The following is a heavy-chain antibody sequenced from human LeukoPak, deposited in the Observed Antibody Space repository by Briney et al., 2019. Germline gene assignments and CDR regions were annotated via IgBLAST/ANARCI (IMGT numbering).Heavy chain of an antibody. D-gene: IGHD6-19*01. J-gene: IGHJ6*02. CDR1: GFTFSSYA. V-gene: IGHV3-30*18. Sequence: GGSLRLSCAASGFTFSSYAMSWVRQAPGKGLEWVAVISYDGSNTYYADSVKGRFTVSRDNSKNTLYLQMNSLRAEDTAVYYCAKPYSSGFGTYYYYGMDVWGQGTTVTVSS. CDR3: AKPYSSGFGTYYYYGMDV. CDR2: ISYDGSNT.